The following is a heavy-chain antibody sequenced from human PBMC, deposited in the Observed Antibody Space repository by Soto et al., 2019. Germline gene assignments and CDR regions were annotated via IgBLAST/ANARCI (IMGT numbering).Heavy chain of an antibody. Sequence: PGGPLRLSCTASEFTCGDYAMSWFRKAPGKGLEWVGFIRSKAYGGTTEYAASVKGRFTISRDDSKSIAYLQMNSLKTEDTAVYYCTRDSSGWYFAFDIWGQGTMVTVSS. V-gene: IGHV3-49*03. CDR3: TRDSSGWYFAFDI. J-gene: IGHJ3*02. D-gene: IGHD6-19*01. CDR2: IRSKAYGGTT. CDR1: EFTCGDYA.